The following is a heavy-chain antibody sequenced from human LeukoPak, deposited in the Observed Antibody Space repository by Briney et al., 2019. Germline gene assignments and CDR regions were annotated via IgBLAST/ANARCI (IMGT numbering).Heavy chain of an antibody. CDR1: GFTVSSKY. J-gene: IGHJ4*02. D-gene: IGHD5-24*01. CDR2: IYSGGNT. V-gene: IGHV3-66*04. Sequence: RGGSERLSCAASGFTVSSKYMSWVRQAPGKGLEWVSVIYSGGNTYYADSVKGRFTISRDNSDNTLYLQMNSLRAEDTAVYYCARHRDGSFDCWGQGTMVTVSS. CDR3: ARHRDGSFDC.